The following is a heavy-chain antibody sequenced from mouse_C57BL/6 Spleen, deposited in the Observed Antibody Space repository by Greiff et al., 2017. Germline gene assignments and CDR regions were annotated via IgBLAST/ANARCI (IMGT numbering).Heavy chain of an antibody. V-gene: IGHV14-3*01. CDR3: ARPYINYETVFDY. Sequence: EVQLQQSVAELVRPGASVKLSCTASGFNIKNTYMHWVKQRPEKCLEWIGRIDPANGNTKYAPKFQGKATITADTSSNTAYLQLSSLTSEDTAIYYFARPYINYETVFDYWGQGTTLTVSS. CDR2: IDPANGNT. J-gene: IGHJ2*01. CDR1: GFNIKNTY. D-gene: IGHD2-5*01.